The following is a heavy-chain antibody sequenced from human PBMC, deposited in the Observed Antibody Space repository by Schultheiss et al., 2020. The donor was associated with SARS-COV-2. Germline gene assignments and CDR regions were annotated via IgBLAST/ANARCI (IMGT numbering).Heavy chain of an antibody. CDR1: GGSFSGYY. Sequence: SETLSLTCAVYGGSFSGYYWSWIRQPPGKGLEWIGYIYYSGSTNYNPSLKSRVTISVDTSKNQFSLKLSSVTAADTAVYYCARDPAVVPAWGQGTLVTVSS. V-gene: IGHV4-59*01. CDR3: ARDPAVVPA. D-gene: IGHD2-2*01. J-gene: IGHJ5*02. CDR2: IYYSGST.